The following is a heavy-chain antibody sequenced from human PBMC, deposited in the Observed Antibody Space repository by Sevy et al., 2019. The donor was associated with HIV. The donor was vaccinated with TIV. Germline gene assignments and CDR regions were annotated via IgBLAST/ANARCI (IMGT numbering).Heavy chain of an antibody. CDR2: IYYSGST. V-gene: IGHV4-39*01. Sequence: SETLSLTCTVSGGSISSSSYYWGWIRQPPGKGLEWIGSIYYSGSTYYNPSRKSRVTISVDTSKNQFSLKLSSVTAADPAVYYCGSHGGITIFGVVIGPVDYYGMDVWGQGTTVTVSS. CDR1: GGSISSSSYY. D-gene: IGHD3-3*01. J-gene: IGHJ6*02. CDR3: GSHGGITIFGVVIGPVDYYGMDV.